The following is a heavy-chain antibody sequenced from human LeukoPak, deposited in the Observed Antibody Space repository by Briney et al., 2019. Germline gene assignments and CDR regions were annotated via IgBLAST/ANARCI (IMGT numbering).Heavy chain of an antibody. J-gene: IGHJ4*02. Sequence: PGGSLRLSCVASGLXFGNYGINWVRQAPGKGLEWVSSIGGGGSTTYYADSVRGRFTISRDNSKNSMYLQMSSLRAEDTAIYYCAEVESSYCRIWGQGTLVTVSS. CDR2: IGGGGSTT. CDR3: AEVESSYCRI. CDR1: GLXFGNYG. D-gene: IGHD3-10*01. V-gene: IGHV3-23*01.